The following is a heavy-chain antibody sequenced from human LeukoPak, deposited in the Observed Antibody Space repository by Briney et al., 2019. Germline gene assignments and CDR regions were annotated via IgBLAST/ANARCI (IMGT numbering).Heavy chain of an antibody. J-gene: IGHJ4*02. V-gene: IGHV1-8*01. CDR2: MNPNSGNT. D-gene: IGHD3-22*01. CDR1: GYTFTSYD. CDR3: ARGQYYYDSSGYYLDY. Sequence: ASVKVSCKASGYTFTSYDINWVRQATGQGLEWVGWMNPNSGNTGYAQKFQGRVTMTRNTAISTAYMELSSLRSEDTAVYYCARGQYYYDSSGYYLDYWVQGTLVTVSS.